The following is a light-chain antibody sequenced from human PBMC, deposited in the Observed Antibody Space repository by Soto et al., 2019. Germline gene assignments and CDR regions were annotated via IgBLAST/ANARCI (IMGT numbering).Light chain of an antibody. Sequence: EIVLTQSPGTLSSSPGERATLSCRASQSVSSSYLAWYQQKPGQAPRLLIYAVSSRATGIPDRFSGSGSGTDFNLTIRRLEPEDFAVYYCQHYGNSPPYTFGQGTKVDIK. CDR1: QSVSSSY. V-gene: IGKV3-20*01. J-gene: IGKJ2*01. CDR2: AVS. CDR3: QHYGNSPPYT.